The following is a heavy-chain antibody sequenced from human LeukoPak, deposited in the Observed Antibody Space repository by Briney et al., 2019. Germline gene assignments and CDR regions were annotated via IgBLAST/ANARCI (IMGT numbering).Heavy chain of an antibody. CDR3: GRGVQSFDP. Sequence: ASVKVSCKASGYTFTGYYIHWVRQAPGQGLEWMGRIRPMNGDTKYAQKFQDRVSITMDTSTTTAYMELRSLTSDDTAVYYCGRGVQSFDPWGQGTLVTVPS. J-gene: IGHJ5*02. V-gene: IGHV1-2*02. CDR1: GYTFTGYY. CDR2: IRPMNGDT.